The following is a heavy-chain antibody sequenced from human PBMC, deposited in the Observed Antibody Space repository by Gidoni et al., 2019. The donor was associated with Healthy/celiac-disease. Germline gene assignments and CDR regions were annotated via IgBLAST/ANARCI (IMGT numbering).Heavy chain of an antibody. Sequence: FTISRDNAKNSLYLQMNSLRAEDTALYYCARGLWFGELKFPFDYWGQGTLVTVSS. J-gene: IGHJ4*02. V-gene: IGHV3-20*03. CDR3: ARGLWFGELKFPFDY. D-gene: IGHD3-10*01.